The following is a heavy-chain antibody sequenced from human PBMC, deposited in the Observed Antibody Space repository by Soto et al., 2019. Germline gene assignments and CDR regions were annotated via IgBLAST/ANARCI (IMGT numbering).Heavy chain of an antibody. V-gene: IGHV5-10-1*01. CDR3: ARQIYDSDTGPNFQYYFDS. CDR2: IDPSDTQT. CDR1: GYSFAGYW. D-gene: IGHD3-22*01. Sequence: GESLKISCKGSGYSFAGYWITWVRQKPGKGLEWMGRIDPSDTQTYYSPSFRGHVTISVTKSITTVFLQWSSLRASDTAMYYCARQIYDSDTGPNFQYYFDSWGQGTPVTVSS. J-gene: IGHJ4*02.